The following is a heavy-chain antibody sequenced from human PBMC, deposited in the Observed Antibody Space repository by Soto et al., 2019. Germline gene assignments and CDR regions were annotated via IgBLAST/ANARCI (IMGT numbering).Heavy chain of an antibody. CDR2: INYSGST. V-gene: IGHV4-39*01. CDR1: SAPVSSSTYT. D-gene: IGHD5-12*01. Sequence: SETLSLTCTVSSAPVSSSTYTWGWIRQPPGKGLEWIGSINYSGSTYYNPSLQSRVTLFVDTSKNQFSLKLSSVTAAVNAVYYCVRHAQWIIRAYWGQGSLVTVSS. CDR3: VRHAQWIIRAY. J-gene: IGHJ4*02.